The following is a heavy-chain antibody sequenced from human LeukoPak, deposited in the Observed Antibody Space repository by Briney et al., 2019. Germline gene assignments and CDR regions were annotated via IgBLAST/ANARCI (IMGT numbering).Heavy chain of an antibody. V-gene: IGHV4-34*01. D-gene: IGHD3-10*01. CDR2: INHSGST. CDR1: GGSFSGYY. Sequence: SETLSLTCAVYGGSFSGYYWSWIPQPPGKGLEWIKEINHSGSTNYNPSLKSRVTISVDTSKNQFSLKLSYVTAADTAVFFQARGGIRDVGEKVAFDIWGQGTMVTVSS. J-gene: IGHJ3*02. CDR3: ARGGIRDVGEKVAFDI.